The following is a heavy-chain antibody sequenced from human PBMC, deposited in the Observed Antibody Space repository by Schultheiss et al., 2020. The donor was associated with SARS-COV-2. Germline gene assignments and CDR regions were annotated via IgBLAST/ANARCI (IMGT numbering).Heavy chain of an antibody. D-gene: IGHD6-13*01. CDR1: GYTFTGYY. Sequence: ASVKVSCKASGYTFTGYYMHWVRQAPGQGLEWMGIIHPSGGTTNYAQKFQGRVTMTRDTSTSTVYMELSSLRSEDTAVYYCARTIGAAGTGSDWFDPWGQGTLVTVSS. J-gene: IGHJ5*02. CDR3: ARTIGAAGTGSDWFDP. V-gene: IGHV1-46*01. CDR2: IHPSGGTT.